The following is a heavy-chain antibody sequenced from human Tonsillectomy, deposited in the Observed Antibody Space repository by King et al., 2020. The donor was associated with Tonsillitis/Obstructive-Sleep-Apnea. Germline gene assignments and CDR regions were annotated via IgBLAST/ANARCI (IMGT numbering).Heavy chain of an antibody. D-gene: IGHD3-10*01. J-gene: IGHJ4*02. V-gene: IGHV3-23*04. CDR1: GFTFSTYA. CDR2: MSGRGATT. Sequence: VQLVESGGLLLQPGGSLRLSWAASGFTFSTYAMSWVRQAPGKGLEGVSSMSGRGATTYYTDSVKGRFTISRDNSKNTLYLQMNTLRAEDTAIYYCAKISSWEFLRYLDYWGQGTLVTVYS. CDR3: AKISSWEFLRYLDY.